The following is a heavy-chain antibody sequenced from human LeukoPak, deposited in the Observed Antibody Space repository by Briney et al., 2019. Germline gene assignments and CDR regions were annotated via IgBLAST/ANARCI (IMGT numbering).Heavy chain of an antibody. V-gene: IGHV1-24*01. J-gene: IGHJ4*02. CDR2: FDPEDGEA. D-gene: IGHD4-17*01. Sequence: GASVKVSCKVSGYTLTELSMHWVRQAPGKGLEWMGGFDPEDGEAIYAQKFQGRVTMTEDTSTDTAYMELSSLRSEDTAVYYCARLGNDYGDYRADYWGQGTLVTVSS. CDR1: GYTLTELS. CDR3: ARLGNDYGDYRADY.